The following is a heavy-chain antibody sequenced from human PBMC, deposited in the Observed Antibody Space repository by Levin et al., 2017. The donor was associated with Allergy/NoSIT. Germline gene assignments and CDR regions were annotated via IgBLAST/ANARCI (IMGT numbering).Heavy chain of an antibody. CDR3: ARAGGYDVWRQIYDYGMDV. J-gene: IGHJ6*02. CDR1: GFTFSDSY. V-gene: IGHV3-11*01. Sequence: LSLTCAASGFTFSDSYMSWIRQAPGKGLEWVSYISSSGSTIYYADSVKGRFTISRDNAKNSLYLQMNSLRAEDTAVYYCARAGGYDVWRQIYDYGMDVWGQGTTVTVSS. D-gene: IGHD3-3*01. CDR2: ISSSGSTI.